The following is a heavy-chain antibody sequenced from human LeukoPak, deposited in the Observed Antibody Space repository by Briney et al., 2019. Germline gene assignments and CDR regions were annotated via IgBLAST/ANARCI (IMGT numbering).Heavy chain of an antibody. D-gene: IGHD6-25*01. J-gene: IGHJ4*02. CDR2: IRYDGSNK. CDR3: PKVLAPRVGYDY. V-gene: IGHV3-30*02. CDR1: GFTFSSYA. Sequence: PGGSLRLSCAASGFTFSSYAMSWVRQAPGKGLEWVAFIRYDGSNKYYADSVKGRFTISRDNSKNTLYLQMNSLRAEDTAVYYCPKVLAPRVGYDYWGQGTLVTVSS.